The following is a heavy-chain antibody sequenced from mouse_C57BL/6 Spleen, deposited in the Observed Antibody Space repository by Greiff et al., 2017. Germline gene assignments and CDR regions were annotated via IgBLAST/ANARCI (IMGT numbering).Heavy chain of an antibody. CDR1: GYTFTSYW. D-gene: IGHD3-1*01. V-gene: IGHV1-50*01. J-gene: IGHJ1*03. Sequence: QVQLQQPGAELVKPGASVKLSCKASGYTFTSYWMQWVKQRPGQGLEWIGEIDPSDSYTNYNQKFKGKATLTVDTSSSTAYMQLSSLTSEDSAVYYCARSTSGFDVWGTGNTVTVSS. CDR2: IDPSDSYT. CDR3: ARSTSGFDV.